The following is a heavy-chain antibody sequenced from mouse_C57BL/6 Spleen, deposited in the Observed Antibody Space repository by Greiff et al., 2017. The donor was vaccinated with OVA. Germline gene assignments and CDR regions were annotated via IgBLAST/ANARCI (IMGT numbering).Heavy chain of an antibody. CDR3: ARQSRYDDDWYFDV. J-gene: IGHJ1*03. Sequence: QVQLQQPGAELVKPGASVTLSCKASGYTFTSYWMHWVKQRPGQGLEWIGMIHPNSGSTNYNEKFTSKATLTVNKSASTAYMQLSSRTSEDSAGYYCARQSRYDDDWYFDVWGTGTTVTVSS. CDR2: IHPNSGST. V-gene: IGHV1-64*01. D-gene: IGHD2-4*01. CDR1: GYTFTSYW.